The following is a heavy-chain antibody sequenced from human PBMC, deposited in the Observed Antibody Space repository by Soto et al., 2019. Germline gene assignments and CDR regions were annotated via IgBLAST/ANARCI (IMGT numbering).Heavy chain of an antibody. V-gene: IGHV4-39*01. D-gene: IGHD3-9*01. CDR2: IYYSGST. Sequence: SETLSLTCTVSGGSISSSSYYWGWIRQPPGKGLEWIGSIYYSGSTYYNPSLKSRVTISVDTSKNQFSLKLSSVTAADTAVYYCARLDYDISTGYYYFNYWGQATLGTLSS. CDR1: GGSISSSSYY. J-gene: IGHJ4*02. CDR3: ARLDYDISTGYYYFNY.